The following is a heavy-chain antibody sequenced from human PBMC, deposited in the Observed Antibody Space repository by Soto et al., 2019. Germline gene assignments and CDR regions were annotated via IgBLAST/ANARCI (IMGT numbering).Heavy chain of an antibody. Sequence: GGSLRLSCAASGFTFGTDATHWVRQAPGKGLEWVAVIYYDGSNRYYGDAVKGRFTISRDNSKSTLYLQMSSLRAEDTAVYYCARAFCTNGVCYYFFDYWGHGTLVTVS. CDR3: ARAFCTNGVCYYFFDY. D-gene: IGHD2-8*01. V-gene: IGHV3-33*01. CDR2: IYYDGSNR. J-gene: IGHJ4*01. CDR1: GFTFGTDA.